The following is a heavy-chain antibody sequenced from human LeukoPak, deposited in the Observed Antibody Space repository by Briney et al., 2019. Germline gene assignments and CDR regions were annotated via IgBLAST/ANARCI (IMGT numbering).Heavy chain of an antibody. V-gene: IGHV4-39*01. CDR3: ARRSGDWAVNWFDP. Sequence: SETLSLICTVSGGSITGSTYYWAWFRQPPGKGLEWIGSLYHTGSTYYSPSLKSRVSLFLDTSKSQFSLKVTSVTAADTAVYYCARRSGDWAVNWFDPWGQGTLVSVSS. J-gene: IGHJ5*02. CDR2: LYHTGST. D-gene: IGHD2-21*02. CDR1: GGSITGSTYY.